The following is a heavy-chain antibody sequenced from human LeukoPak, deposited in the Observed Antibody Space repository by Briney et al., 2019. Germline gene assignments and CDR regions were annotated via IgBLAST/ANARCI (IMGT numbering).Heavy chain of an antibody. Sequence: SETLSLTCTVSGGSISSYYWSWIRQPAGKGLEWIGRIYTSGSTNYNPSLKSRVTMSVDTSKNQLSLKLSSVTAADTAVYYCARDSRLRDYYDSSGYWGNAFDIWGQGTMVTVSS. J-gene: IGHJ3*02. CDR1: GGSISSYY. CDR3: ARDSRLRDYYDSSGYWGNAFDI. D-gene: IGHD3-22*01. V-gene: IGHV4-4*07. CDR2: IYTSGST.